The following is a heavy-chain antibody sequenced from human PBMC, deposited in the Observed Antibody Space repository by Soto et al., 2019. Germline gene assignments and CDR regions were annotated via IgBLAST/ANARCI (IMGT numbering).Heavy chain of an antibody. Sequence: GGSLRLSCAASGFTFGASALRWVRLASGKGLEWLGRIGSRGETYATTYAASVKGRFTISRDDSKNTLYLQMNSLKTEDTAVYYCTKVRADYYDSSGPNYWGQGTLVTVSS. CDR3: TKVRADYYDSSGPNY. V-gene: IGHV3-73*01. CDR1: GFTFGASA. D-gene: IGHD3-22*01. J-gene: IGHJ4*02. CDR2: IGSRGETYAT.